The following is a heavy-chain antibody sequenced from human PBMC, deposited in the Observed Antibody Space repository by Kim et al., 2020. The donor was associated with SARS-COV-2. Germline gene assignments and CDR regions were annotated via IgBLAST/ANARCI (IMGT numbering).Heavy chain of an antibody. V-gene: IGHV4-34*01. J-gene: IGHJ5*02. CDR1: GGSFSGYY. Sequence: SETLSLTCAVYGGSFSGYYWSWIRQPPGKGLEWIGEINHSGSTNYNPSLKSRVTISVDTSKNQFSLKLSSVTAADTAVYYCARGAKGVVHWFDPLGQGTL. CDR2: INHSGST. CDR3: ARGAKGVVHWFDP.